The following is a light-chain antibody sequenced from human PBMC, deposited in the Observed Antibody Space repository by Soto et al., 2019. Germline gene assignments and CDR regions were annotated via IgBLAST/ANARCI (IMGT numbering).Light chain of an antibody. V-gene: IGKV3D-15*01. CDR3: QQCNNWPPEIT. Sequence: IVMTQSPATLSVSPGERATLSCRASQSVSSNLAWYQQKPGQAPRLLIYGASTRATGIPARFSGSGSGTEFTLTISSLQSEDFAVYYCQQCNNWPPEITFGQGTRLEIK. CDR1: QSVSSN. CDR2: GAS. J-gene: IGKJ5*01.